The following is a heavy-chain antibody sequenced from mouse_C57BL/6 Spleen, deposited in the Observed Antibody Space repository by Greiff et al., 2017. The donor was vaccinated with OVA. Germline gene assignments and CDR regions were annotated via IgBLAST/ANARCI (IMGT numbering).Heavy chain of an antibody. D-gene: IGHD4-1*01. V-gene: IGHV1-55*01. J-gene: IGHJ2*01. Sequence: VKQRPGQGLEWIGDIYPGSGSTNYNETFKSKATLTVDTSSSTAYMQLSSLTSEDSAVYYCAREGTGYYFDYWGQGTTLTVSS. CDR3: AREGTGYYFDY. CDR2: IYPGSGST.